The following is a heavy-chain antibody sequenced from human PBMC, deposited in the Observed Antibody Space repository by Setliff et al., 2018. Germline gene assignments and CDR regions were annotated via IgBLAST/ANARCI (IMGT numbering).Heavy chain of an antibody. CDR1: GRSFTSFG. J-gene: IGHJ4*02. CDR3: AGDSGSPLDY. CDR2: IFPTDSDT. Sequence: GESLKISCKGSGRSFTSFGIGWVRQMPGKGLEWMGIIFPTDSDTRYSPSFRGQVTISADKSISTAYLQWSSLKASDTAMYYCAGDSGSPLDYWCQGTLVTVS. V-gene: IGHV5-51*01. D-gene: IGHD6-6*01.